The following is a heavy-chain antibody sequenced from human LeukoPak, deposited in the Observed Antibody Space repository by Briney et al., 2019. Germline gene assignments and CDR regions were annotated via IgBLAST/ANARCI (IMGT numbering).Heavy chain of an antibody. CDR3: ARGQTYYDDSTGYHYYAFDI. J-gene: IGHJ3*02. CDR2: INTDGSST. Sequence: GGSLRLSCAASGFTFSTYEMSWVRQAPGKGLVWVSRINTDGSSTNYADSVKGRFTISRDNAKKTLYLQMNNLTAEDTAVYYCARGQTYYDDSTGYHYYAFDIWGQGTMVTVSS. V-gene: IGHV3-74*01. CDR1: GFTFSTYE. D-gene: IGHD3-9*01.